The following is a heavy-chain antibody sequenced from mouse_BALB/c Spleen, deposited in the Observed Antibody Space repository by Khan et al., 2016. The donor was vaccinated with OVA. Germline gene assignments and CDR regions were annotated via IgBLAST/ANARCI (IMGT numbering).Heavy chain of an antibody. CDR1: GYRFTDFP. Sequence: QIQLVQSGAELVRPGVSVKISCKGSGYRFTDFPMHWVKQSHAKSLEWIGVISTYYGDATYNQKFKGKATMTVDKSSSTAYMELARLTSEDSAIYYGGRGGGGDRFVYWGQGTLVTVSA. J-gene: IGHJ3*01. CDR2: ISTYYGDA. V-gene: IGHV1S137*01. CDR3: GRGGGGDRFVY.